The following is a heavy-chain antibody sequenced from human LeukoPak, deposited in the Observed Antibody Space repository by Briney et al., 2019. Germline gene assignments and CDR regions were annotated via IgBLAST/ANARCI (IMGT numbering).Heavy chain of an antibody. CDR1: GASINSGSYY. CDR2: IYASGNT. D-gene: IGHD3-10*01. V-gene: IGHV4-61*02. CDR3: ASTMVRGADFDY. Sequence: TLSLTCTVSGASINSGSYYWTWIRQPAGKGLAWIGRIYASGNTDYSPSLKSRLTISLDTSKNQFSLRLSSVTAADTAVYYCASTMVRGADFDYWGQGTLVTVSS. J-gene: IGHJ4*02.